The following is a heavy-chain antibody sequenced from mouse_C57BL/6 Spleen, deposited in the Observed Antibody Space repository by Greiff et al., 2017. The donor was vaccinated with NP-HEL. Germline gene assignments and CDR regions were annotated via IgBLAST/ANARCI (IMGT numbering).Heavy chain of an antibody. CDR3: ARSYYDGYYAVAY. CDR1: GYTFTSYW. J-gene: IGHJ3*01. Sequence: VQLQQSGAELAKPGASVKLSCKASGYTFTSYWMHWVKQRPGQGLEWIGYINPSSGYTKCNQKFKDKATLTADKSSSTAYMQLSSLTYEDSAVYCCARSYYDGYYAVAYWGQGTLVTVAA. CDR2: INPSSGYT. D-gene: IGHD2-3*01. V-gene: IGHV1-7*01.